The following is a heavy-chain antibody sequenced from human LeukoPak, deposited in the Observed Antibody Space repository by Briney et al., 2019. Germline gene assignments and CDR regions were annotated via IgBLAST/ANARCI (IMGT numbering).Heavy chain of an antibody. CDR3: TRQQLDAFDI. D-gene: IGHD6-13*01. J-gene: IGHJ3*02. Sequence: PGGSLRLSCAASGFTFSTYWMHWVRQAPRPGLVLVSRINSDGSSTTYADSVKGRFTISRDNAKNTLSLQMHSLRAEETAVYYCTRQQLDAFDIWGPGTMVTVSS. V-gene: IGHV3-74*01. CDR2: INSDGSST. CDR1: GFTFSTYW.